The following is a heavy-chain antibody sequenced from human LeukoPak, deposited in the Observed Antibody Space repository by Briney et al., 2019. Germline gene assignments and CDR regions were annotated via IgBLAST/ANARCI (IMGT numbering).Heavy chain of an antibody. D-gene: IGHD6-13*01. V-gene: IGHV3-21*01. Sequence: NPGGSLRLSCAASGFTFSSYSMNWVRQAPGKGLEWVSSISSSSSYIYYADSVKGRFTISRDNAKNSLYLQMSSLRAEDTAVYYCARDRGQLADAFDIWGQGTMVTVSS. CDR3: ARDRGQLADAFDI. J-gene: IGHJ3*02. CDR1: GFTFSSYS. CDR2: ISSSSSYI.